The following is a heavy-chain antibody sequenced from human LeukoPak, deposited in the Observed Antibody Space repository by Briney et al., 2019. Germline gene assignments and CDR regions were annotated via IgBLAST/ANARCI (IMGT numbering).Heavy chain of an antibody. V-gene: IGHV4-39*07. CDR1: GGSISSSNYY. D-gene: IGHD5-24*01. Sequence: SETLSLTCTVSGGSISSSNYYWGWIRQPPGKGLEWIGSIYYSGSTYYNPSLKSRVTISVDTSKNKFSLKLSSMTAADTAVYYCARGRDGYNFLNRGEYYYFDYWGQGTLVTVSS. J-gene: IGHJ4*02. CDR3: ARGRDGYNFLNRGEYYYFDY. CDR2: IYYSGST.